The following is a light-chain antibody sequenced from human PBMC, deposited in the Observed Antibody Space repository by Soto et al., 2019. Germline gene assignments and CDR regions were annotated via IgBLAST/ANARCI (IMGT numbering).Light chain of an antibody. CDR1: SSNIGDNS. Sequence: QLVLTQPPSASGTPGQRVTISCSGSSSNIGDNSVNWYQQFPGAAPKLLVHSNNRRPSGVPDRFSGSKSGTTGSLAISGLXXXXXXXYYXAAWDDSLGGPVFGGGTKL. CDR2: SNN. CDR3: AAWDDSLGGPV. J-gene: IGLJ2*01. V-gene: IGLV1-44*01.